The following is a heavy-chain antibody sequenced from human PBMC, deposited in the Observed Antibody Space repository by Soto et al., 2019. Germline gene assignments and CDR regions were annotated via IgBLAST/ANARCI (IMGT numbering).Heavy chain of an antibody. CDR3: ARDSSLGY. Sequence: GGSLRLSCAASGFTFSSYSMNWVRQAPGKGLEWVSVIYSGGSTYYADSVKGRFTISRDNSKNTLYLQMNSLRAEDTAVYYCARDSSLGYWGQGTLVTVSS. J-gene: IGHJ4*02. CDR1: GFTFSSYS. V-gene: IGHV3-53*01. CDR2: IYSGGST. D-gene: IGHD3-10*01.